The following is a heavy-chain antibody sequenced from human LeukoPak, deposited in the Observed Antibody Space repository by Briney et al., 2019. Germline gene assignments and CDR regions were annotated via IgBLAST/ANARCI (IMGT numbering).Heavy chain of an antibody. J-gene: IGHJ4*02. CDR2: ISYDGSNK. D-gene: IGHD3-10*01. CDR3: ARDSGFSGAQRGEF. CDR1: GFTFDDYG. V-gene: IGHV3-30*13. Sequence: PGGSLRLSCAASGFTFDDYGMSWVRQAPGKGLEWVAVISYDGSNKFYADSVKGRFTISRDNSKNSLYLQMNSLRADDTAVYYCARDSGFSGAQRGEFWGQGTLVTVSS.